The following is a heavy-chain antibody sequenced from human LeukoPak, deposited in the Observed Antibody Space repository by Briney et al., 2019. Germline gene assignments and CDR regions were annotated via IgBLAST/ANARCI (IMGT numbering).Heavy chain of an antibody. V-gene: IGHV4-59*01. CDR1: GGSISSYY. CDR2: IYYSGST. J-gene: IGHJ6*03. Sequence: MASETLSLTCTVSGGSISSYYWSWIRQPPGKGLEWIGYIYYSGSTYYNPSLRSRVTISVDTSKNQFSLKLSSVTAADTAVYYCARSSEGRYYYDSSGFSYYYYYMDVWAKGPRSPSP. CDR3: ARSSEGRYYYDSSGFSYYYYYMDV. D-gene: IGHD3-22*01.